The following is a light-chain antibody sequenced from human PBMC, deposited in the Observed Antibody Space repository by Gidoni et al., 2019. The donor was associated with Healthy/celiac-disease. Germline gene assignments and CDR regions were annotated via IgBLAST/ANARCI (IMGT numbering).Light chain of an antibody. J-gene: IGLJ2*01. V-gene: IGLV3-1*01. CDR2: QDS. Sequence: LTQPPSLSVSPGQPASITCSGDKLGDKYACWYQQKPGQSPVLVIYQDSKRPSGIPERFSGSNSGNTATLTISGTQAMDEADYYCQAWDSSLVVFGGGTKLTVL. CDR3: QAWDSSLVV. CDR1: KLGDKY.